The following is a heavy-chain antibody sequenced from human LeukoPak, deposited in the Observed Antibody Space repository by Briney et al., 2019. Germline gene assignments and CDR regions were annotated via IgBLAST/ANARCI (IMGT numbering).Heavy chain of an antibody. CDR2: IKDDGSDK. CDR1: GFTFSDSW. CDR3: ARHLLRGQNFDY. Sequence: GGSLRLSCGTSGFTFSDSWMSWFRQAPGQGLEWVASIKDDGSDKYYLDSLRGRFTISRDNAEDSLYLQLDDLSAEDTAVFYCARHLLRGQNFDYWGQGTLVTVSS. V-gene: IGHV3-7*01. J-gene: IGHJ4*02.